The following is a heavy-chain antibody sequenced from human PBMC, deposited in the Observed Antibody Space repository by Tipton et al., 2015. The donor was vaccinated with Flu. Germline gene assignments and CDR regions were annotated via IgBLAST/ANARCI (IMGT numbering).Heavy chain of an antibody. J-gene: IGHJ4*02. D-gene: IGHD3-10*01. CDR3: ARSTYYYGSGSSDY. Sequence: GLVKPSETLSLICAVSDYSISSGYYWGWIRQPPGKGLEWIGCISHSGRTYYNPSLKSRVTISVGTAKNQFSQRLSSVTAADTAMYYCARSTYYYGSGSSDYWGQGTLVTVSS. CDR1: DYSISSGYY. CDR2: ISHSGRT. V-gene: IGHV4-38-2*01.